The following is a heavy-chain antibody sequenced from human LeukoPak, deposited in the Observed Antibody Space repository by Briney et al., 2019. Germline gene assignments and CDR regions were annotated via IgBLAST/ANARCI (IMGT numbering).Heavy chain of an antibody. CDR1: GFTFGDYA. J-gene: IGHJ4*02. Sequence: PGGSLRLSCTASGFTFGDYAMSWVRQAPGKGLEWVGFIRSKAYGGTTEYAASVKGRFTISRDDPKSIAYLQMNSLKTEDTAVYYCTRQSYCTNGVCYDYWGQGTLVTVSS. CDR2: IRSKAYGGTT. V-gene: IGHV3-49*04. CDR3: TRQSYCTNGVCYDY. D-gene: IGHD2-8*01.